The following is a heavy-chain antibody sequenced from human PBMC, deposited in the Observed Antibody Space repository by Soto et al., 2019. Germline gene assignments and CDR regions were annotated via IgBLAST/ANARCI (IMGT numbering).Heavy chain of an antibody. Sequence: QVQLVQSGAEVKKPGSSVKVSCKASGGTFSRYAISWVRQAPGQGLEWMGGVIPISGKANYAQKCQGRVTITADESTSTVYMELSSLRSEDTAVYFCARSQGSSTSLEIYYYYYYGMDVWGQGTTVTVSS. V-gene: IGHV1-69*01. CDR2: VIPISGKA. CDR3: ARSQGSSTSLEIYYYYYYGMDV. D-gene: IGHD2-2*01. CDR1: GGTFSRYA. J-gene: IGHJ6*02.